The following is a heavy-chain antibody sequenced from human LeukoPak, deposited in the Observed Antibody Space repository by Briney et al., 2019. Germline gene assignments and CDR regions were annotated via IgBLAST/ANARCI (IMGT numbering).Heavy chain of an antibody. CDR3: AKDGGSYYDYVWGSSTLDY. D-gene: IGHD3-16*01. J-gene: IGHJ4*02. CDR1: GFTFSSYG. V-gene: IGHV3-23*01. Sequence: GGSLRLSCAASGFTFSSYGMSWVRQAPGKGLEWVSAISGSGGSTYYADSVKGRFTISRDNSKNTLYLQMNSLRAEDTAVYYCAKDGGSYYDYVWGSSTLDYWGQGTLVTVSS. CDR2: ISGSGGST.